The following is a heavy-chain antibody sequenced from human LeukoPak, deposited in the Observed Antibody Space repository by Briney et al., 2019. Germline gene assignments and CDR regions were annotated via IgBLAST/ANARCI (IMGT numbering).Heavy chain of an antibody. CDR1: GFTFSSYA. V-gene: IGHV3-23*01. CDR2: IRGTGSST. CDR3: ASMPHTYCGGDCYYY. Sequence: GGSLRLSCGASGFTFSSYAMAWVRQAPGKGLEWVSAIRGTGSSTYYADSVKGRFTISRDNAKNSLYLQMNSLRAEDTAVYYCASMPHTYCGGDCYYYWGQGTLVTVSS. D-gene: IGHD2-21*02. J-gene: IGHJ4*02.